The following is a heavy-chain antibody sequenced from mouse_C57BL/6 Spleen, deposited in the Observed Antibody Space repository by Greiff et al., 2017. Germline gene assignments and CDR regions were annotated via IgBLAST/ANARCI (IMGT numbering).Heavy chain of an antibody. CDR3: SRTGVDYYYAMDY. CDR1: GYTFTSYR. D-gene: IGHD1-1*01. J-gene: IGHJ4*01. V-gene: IGHV1-61*01. CDR2: IYPSDRET. Sequence: QVQLQQPGAELVRPGSSVKLSCKASGYTFTSYRMDWVKQRPGQGLEWIGNIYPSDRETHYNQQFKDKATLTVDKSSSTAYLQLSSLTSDDSAVYYCSRTGVDYYYAMDYWGQGTSVTVSS.